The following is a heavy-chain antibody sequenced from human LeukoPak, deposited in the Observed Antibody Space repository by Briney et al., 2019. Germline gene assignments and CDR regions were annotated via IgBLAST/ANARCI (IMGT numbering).Heavy chain of an antibody. V-gene: IGHV3-74*01. Sequence: PGRSLRLSCAASGMTFSHRWMHWVRQAPGKGLVWVSLIKNDRRTTIYADSVKGRFTISRDNGKSTLYLQMNSLRAEDTGIYYCTTGPSYGYEWWGQGTVVTVSS. CDR2: IKNDRRTT. D-gene: IGHD3-16*01. J-gene: IGHJ4*02. CDR1: GMTFSHRW. CDR3: TTGPSYGYEW.